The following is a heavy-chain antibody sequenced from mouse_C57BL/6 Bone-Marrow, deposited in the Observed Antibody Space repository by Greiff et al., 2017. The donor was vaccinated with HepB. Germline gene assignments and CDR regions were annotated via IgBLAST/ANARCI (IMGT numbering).Heavy chain of an antibody. CDR3: ARSGWGLRRDWYFDV. J-gene: IGHJ1*03. D-gene: IGHD2-4*01. V-gene: IGHV1-78*01. CDR2: IYPRDGST. CDR1: GYTFTDHT. Sequence: VKLMESDAELVKPGASVKISCKVSGYTFTDHTIHWMKQRPEQGLEWIGYIYPRDGSTKYNEKFKGKATLTADKSSSTAYMQLNSLTSEDSAVYVCARSGWGLRRDWYFDVWGTGTTVTVSS.